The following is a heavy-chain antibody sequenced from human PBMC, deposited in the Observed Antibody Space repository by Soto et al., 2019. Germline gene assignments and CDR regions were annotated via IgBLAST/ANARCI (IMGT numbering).Heavy chain of an antibody. J-gene: IGHJ6*03. D-gene: IGHD3-10*01. Sequence: GGSLRLSCAAFGFTVSSNYMSWVRQAPGKGLEWVSVIYSGGSTYYADSVKGRFTISRDNSKNTLYLQMNSLRAEDTAVYYCVRGGHYGSGSTRYYYYMDVWGKGTTVTVSS. CDR3: VRGGHYGSGSTRYYYYMDV. V-gene: IGHV3-66*01. CDR1: GFTVSSNY. CDR2: IYSGGST.